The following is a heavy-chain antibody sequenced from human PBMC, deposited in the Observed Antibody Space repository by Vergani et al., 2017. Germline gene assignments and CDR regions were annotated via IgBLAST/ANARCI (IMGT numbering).Heavy chain of an antibody. V-gene: IGHV3-23*01. CDR2: ISGSGGST. J-gene: IGHJ6*02. CDR3: AKASPRNGGCDYLYYYHAMDV. CDR1: GFTFNHYA. D-gene: IGHD5-12*01. Sequence: EVQLLESGGDLVQPGGSLRLSCAASGFTFNHYAMNWVRQAPGKGLEWVSGISGSGGSTYYAGSVKGRLTISRDSSKNTLYLQMNSLSAGDTAVYYCAKASPRNGGCDYLYYYHAMDVWGQGATVTVSS.